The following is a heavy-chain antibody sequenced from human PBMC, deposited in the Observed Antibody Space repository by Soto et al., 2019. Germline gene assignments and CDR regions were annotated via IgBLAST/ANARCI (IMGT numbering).Heavy chain of an antibody. V-gene: IGHV3-23*01. J-gene: IGHJ4*02. CDR1: GFTFSRYN. CDR2: ISGSGGST. Sequence: PGGSLRLSCAASGFTFSRYNMNWVRQAPGKGLEWVSAISGSGGSTYYADSVKGRFTISRDNSKNTLYLQMNSLRAEDTAVYYCAKDRYAAMVTLPFYWGQGTLVTVSS. D-gene: IGHD5-18*01. CDR3: AKDRYAAMVTLPFY.